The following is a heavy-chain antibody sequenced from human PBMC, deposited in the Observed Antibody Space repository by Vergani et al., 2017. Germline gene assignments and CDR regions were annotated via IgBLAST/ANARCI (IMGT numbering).Heavy chain of an antibody. D-gene: IGHD2-2*02. CDR2: ICHTEDT. V-gene: IGHV4-4*02. CDR3: ATIGYRRWGYYFDY. CDR1: GDSISSNNC. J-gene: IGHJ4*02. Sequence: QVQLQESGPGLVKASQTLSLTCAVSGDSISSNNCWTWVRQPPGKGLEWIGEICHTEDTKYSTSLKSRVTVSVDESRNLFSLRLNSVTAADTAVYYCATIGYRRWGYYFDYWGQGILVTVSS.